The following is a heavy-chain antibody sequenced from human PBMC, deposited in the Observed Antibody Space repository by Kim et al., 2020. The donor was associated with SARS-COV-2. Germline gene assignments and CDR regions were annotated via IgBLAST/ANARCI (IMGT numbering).Heavy chain of an antibody. CDR2: IWYDGSNK. D-gene: IGHD3-16*02. J-gene: IGHJ3*02. Sequence: GGSLRLSCAASGFTFSSYGMHWVRQAPGKGLEWVAVIWYDGSNKYYADSVKGRFTISRDNSKNTLYLQMNSLRAEDTALYYCARDIPVIGDNDAFDIWGQGTMVTVSS. V-gene: IGHV3-33*01. CDR3: ARDIPVIGDNDAFDI. CDR1: GFTFSSYG.